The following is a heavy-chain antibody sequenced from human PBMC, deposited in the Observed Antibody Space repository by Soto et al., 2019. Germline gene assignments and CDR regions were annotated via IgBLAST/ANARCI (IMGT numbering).Heavy chain of an antibody. D-gene: IGHD2-2*01. CDR2: ISAYNGNT. CDR1: GYTFTSYG. Sequence: ASVKVSCKASGYTFTSYGISWVRQAPGQGLEWMGWISAYNGNTNYAQKLQGRVTMTTDTSTGTAYMELRSLRSDDTAVYYCAREGVVVVPAAHPTYNGFDPWGQGTLVTVSS. CDR3: AREGVVVVPAAHPTYNGFDP. V-gene: IGHV1-18*04. J-gene: IGHJ5*02.